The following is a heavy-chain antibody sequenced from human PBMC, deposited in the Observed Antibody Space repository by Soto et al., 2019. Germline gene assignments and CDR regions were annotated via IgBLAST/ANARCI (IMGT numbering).Heavy chain of an antibody. CDR2: IYSGGKT. V-gene: IGHV3-66*01. J-gene: IGHJ6*02. CDR1: GLSVSTNF. D-gene: IGHD5-18*01. CDR3: ARGTEGSRRGYSYGYRGYYYYGMDV. Sequence: GGSLRLSCAASGLSVSTNFMSWVRQAPGKGLEWLAVIYSGGKTFYADSVKGRFTISKDNSKNTLSLQMNSLRAEDTAVYYCARGTEGSRRGYSYGYRGYYYYGMDVWGQGTTVTVSS.